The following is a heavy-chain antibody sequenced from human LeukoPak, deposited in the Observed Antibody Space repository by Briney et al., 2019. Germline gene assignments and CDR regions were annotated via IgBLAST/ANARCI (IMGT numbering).Heavy chain of an antibody. CDR3: AKELKAAGIFDY. J-gene: IGHJ4*02. Sequence: PGGSLRLSCAASGFTFSSYGMHWVRQAPGKGLEWVAVISYDGSNKYYADSVKGRSTISRDNSKNTLYLQMNSLRAEDTAVYYCAKELKAAGIFDYWGQGTLVTVSS. CDR1: GFTFSSYG. CDR2: ISYDGSNK. V-gene: IGHV3-30*18. D-gene: IGHD6-13*01.